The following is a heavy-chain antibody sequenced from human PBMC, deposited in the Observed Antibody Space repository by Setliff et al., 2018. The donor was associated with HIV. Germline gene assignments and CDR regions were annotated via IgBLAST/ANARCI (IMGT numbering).Heavy chain of an antibody. CDR1: GYSISSGYH. D-gene: IGHD2-8*01. CDR3: ARLESGVFDI. J-gene: IGHJ3*02. CDR2: IYHTGST. V-gene: IGHV4-38-2*01. Sequence: SETLSLTCAVSGYSISSGYHWAWIRQPPGKGLEWIGHIYHTGSTYSNPSLKRRVTISVDTSKNQFSLKLTSVTAADTDVYYCARLESGVFDIWGQGTMVTVSS.